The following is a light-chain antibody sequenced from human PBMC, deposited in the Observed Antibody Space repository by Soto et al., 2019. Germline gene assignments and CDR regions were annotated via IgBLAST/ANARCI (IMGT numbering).Light chain of an antibody. J-gene: IGKJ4*01. CDR3: QQANSFPLT. CDR1: QGISNW. Sequence: DLQMTQSPSSVSASVGDRVSITCRASQGISNWLAWYQQKPGRAPKLLIYTGSSLQSVVPSRFSGTGSGTEFTLTISSLQPEDVATYYCQQANSFPLTFGGGTKVEIK. CDR2: TGS. V-gene: IGKV1-12*01.